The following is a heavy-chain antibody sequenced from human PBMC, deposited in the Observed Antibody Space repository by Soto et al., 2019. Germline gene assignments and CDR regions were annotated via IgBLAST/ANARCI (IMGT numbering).Heavy chain of an antibody. CDR3: AREWQQLGLDYYGMDV. D-gene: IGHD6-13*01. CDR1: GFTFSSYS. J-gene: IGHJ6*02. Sequence: LRLSCAASGFTFSSYSTNWVRQAPGKGLEWVSSISSSSSYIYYADSVKGRFTISRDNAKNSLYLQMNSLRAEDTAVYYCAREWQQLGLDYYGMDVWGQGTTVTVSS. V-gene: IGHV3-21*01. CDR2: ISSSSSYI.